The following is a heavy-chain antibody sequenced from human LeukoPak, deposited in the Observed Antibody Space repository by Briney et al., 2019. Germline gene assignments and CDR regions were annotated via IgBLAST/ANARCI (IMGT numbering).Heavy chain of an antibody. V-gene: IGHV1-69*04. CDR1: GGTFSSYA. CDR2: IIPILGIA. J-gene: IGHJ5*02. Sequence: SVKVSCKASGGTFSSYAISWVRQAPGQGLEWMGRIIPILGIANYAQKFQGRVTITADKSTSTAYMELSSLRSEDTAVYYCARGPVEVAHKPPGNWFDPWGQGTLVTVSS. D-gene: IGHD5-24*01. CDR3: ARGPVEVAHKPPGNWFDP.